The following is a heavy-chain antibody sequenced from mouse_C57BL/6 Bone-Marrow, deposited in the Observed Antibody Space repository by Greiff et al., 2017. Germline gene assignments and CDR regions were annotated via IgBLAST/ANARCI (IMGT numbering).Heavy chain of an antibody. Sequence: VQLQQSGAELARPGASVKLSCKASGYTFTSYGISWVKQRTGQGLEWIGEIYPRSGNTYYNEKFKGKATLTADKSSSTAYMELRSLTSEVSAVSFDARGGGYLLCDYGGYFDVWGTGTTVTVSS. CDR2: IYPRSGNT. J-gene: IGHJ1*03. D-gene: IGHD1-1*02. CDR3: ARGGGYLLCDYGGYFDV. CDR1: GYTFTSYG. V-gene: IGHV1-81*01.